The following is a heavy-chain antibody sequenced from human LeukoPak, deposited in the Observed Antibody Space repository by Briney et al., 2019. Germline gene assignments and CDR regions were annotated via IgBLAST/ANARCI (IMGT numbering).Heavy chain of an antibody. J-gene: IGHJ6*03. V-gene: IGHV4-34*01. CDR1: AGSFSGYF. CDR2: IDHSGNT. CDR3: ARGTVVEALADYYYMDV. D-gene: IGHD3-22*01. Sequence: PSETLSLTCGVHAGSFSGYFRTWIRQPPGKDLEWIGEIDHSGNTNYNPSLKSRVTISLDTSKIQFSLKVISVIAADTAVYYCARGTVVEALADYYYMDVWGQGTAVSVSS.